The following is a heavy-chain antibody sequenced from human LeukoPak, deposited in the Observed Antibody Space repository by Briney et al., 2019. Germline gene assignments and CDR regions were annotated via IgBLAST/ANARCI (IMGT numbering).Heavy chain of an antibody. J-gene: IGHJ4*02. CDR2: INPNSGGA. CDR1: GYTFTGYY. Sequence: GASVKVPCKASGYTFTGYYMHWVRQAPGQGLEWMGWINPNSGGANYAQKFQGRVTMTRDTSVSTTYMELSRLRSDDTAIYYCARDANTAAPLVYWGQGTLVTVSS. CDR3: ARDANTAAPLVY. V-gene: IGHV1-2*02. D-gene: IGHD6-6*01.